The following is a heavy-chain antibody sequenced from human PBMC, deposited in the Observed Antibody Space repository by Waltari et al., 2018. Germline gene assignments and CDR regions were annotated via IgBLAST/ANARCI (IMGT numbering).Heavy chain of an antibody. CDR2: IIPIFCTA. D-gene: IGHD5-12*01. CDR3: ARSVFRAVDFNYGMDV. V-gene: IGHV1-69*01. Sequence: QVQLVQSGAEVKKPGSSVKVSCKASGGTFSSYALSWVRQAPGQGLEWMGGIIPIFCTANYAQKFQGRVTITADESTSTAYMELSSLRSEDTAVYYCARSVFRAVDFNYGMDVWGQGTTVTVSS. CDR1: GGTFSSYA. J-gene: IGHJ6*02.